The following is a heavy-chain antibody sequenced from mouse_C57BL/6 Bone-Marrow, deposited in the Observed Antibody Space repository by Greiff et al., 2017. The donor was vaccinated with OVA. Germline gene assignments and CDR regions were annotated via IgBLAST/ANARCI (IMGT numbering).Heavy chain of an antibody. V-gene: IGHV1-81*01. J-gene: IGHJ4*01. Sequence: QVQLQQSGAELARPGASVKLSCKASGYTFTSYGISWVKQRTGQGLEWIGEIYPRSGNTYSNEKFKGKATLTADKSSSTAYMELRSLTSEDSAVYFCARRVYDGYPDYAMDYWGQGTSVTVSS. CDR2: IYPRSGNT. CDR1: GYTFTSYG. CDR3: ARRVYDGYPDYAMDY. D-gene: IGHD2-3*01.